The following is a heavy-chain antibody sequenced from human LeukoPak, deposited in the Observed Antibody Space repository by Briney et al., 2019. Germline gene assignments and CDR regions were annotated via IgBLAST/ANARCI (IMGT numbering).Heavy chain of an antibody. CDR3: AKDTSGPDY. CDR2: ISGSGSYT. J-gene: IGHJ4*02. V-gene: IGHV3-23*01. Sequence: GGTLRLSCAASGFTFTSYGMSWVRQAPGKGLEWVSAISGSGSYTYYADSVKGRFTISRDNSKNTLYLQMNSLRAEDTAVYYCAKDTSGPDYWGQGTLVTVSS. D-gene: IGHD2-8*01. CDR1: GFTFTSYG.